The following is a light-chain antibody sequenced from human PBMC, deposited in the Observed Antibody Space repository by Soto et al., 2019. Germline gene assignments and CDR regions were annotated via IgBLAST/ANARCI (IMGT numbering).Light chain of an antibody. J-gene: IGKJ4*01. CDR1: QSVSSY. CDR3: LQRSKWPLT. Sequence: EIVLTQSPATLSLSPGERATLSCRASQSVSSYLAWYQQKPGQAPRLLIYDASNRATGIPARFSGSGSGTDFTRTISSLEPEDFAVYYCLQRSKWPLTFGGGTKVEIK. V-gene: IGKV3-11*01. CDR2: DAS.